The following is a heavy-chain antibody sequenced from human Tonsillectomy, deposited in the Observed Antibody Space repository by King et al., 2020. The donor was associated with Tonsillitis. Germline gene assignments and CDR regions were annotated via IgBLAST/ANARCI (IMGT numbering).Heavy chain of an antibody. CDR1: GFTFSSYG. CDR2: IWYDGSNK. V-gene: IGHV3-33*08. Sequence: VQLVESGGGVVQPGRSLRLSCAASGFTFSSYGMHWVRQAPGKGLEWVAVIWYDGSNKFYADSVKGRFTISRDNSKNTLYLQMNSLRAEDTAVYYCARGGGSGLYYFDYWGQGTLVTVSS. CDR3: ARGGGSGLYYFDY. D-gene: IGHD6-19*01. J-gene: IGHJ4*02.